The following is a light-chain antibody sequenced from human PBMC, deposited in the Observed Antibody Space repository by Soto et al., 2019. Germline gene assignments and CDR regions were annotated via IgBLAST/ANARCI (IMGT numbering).Light chain of an antibody. J-gene: IGLJ1*01. CDR2: GVT. CDR1: SSDIGTYNL. V-gene: IGLV2-14*02. CDR3: TSYTSSSTYV. Sequence: QSALTQPASVSGSPGQSITISCTGTSSDIGTYNLVSWYQQHPDKAPKLMIYGVTNRPSGVSDRFSGSKSGNTASLTISGLQAEDEADYYCTSYTSSSTYVFGTGTKVTVL.